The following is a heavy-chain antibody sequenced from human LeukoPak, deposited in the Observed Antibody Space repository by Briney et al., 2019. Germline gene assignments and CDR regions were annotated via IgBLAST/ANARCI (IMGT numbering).Heavy chain of an antibody. CDR3: ARAHMVLRH. D-gene: IGHD4/OR15-4a*01. J-gene: IGHJ4*02. CDR1: GFTLSTYE. V-gene: IGHV3-48*03. Sequence: PGGSLRLSCAASGFTLSTYEMNWVREAPGKGLERVSYISTTGNTIYYLDSVKGRFTISRDNANNALFLQMNSLRPEDTGVYYCARAHMVLRHWGQGARVTVSS. CDR2: ISTTGNTI.